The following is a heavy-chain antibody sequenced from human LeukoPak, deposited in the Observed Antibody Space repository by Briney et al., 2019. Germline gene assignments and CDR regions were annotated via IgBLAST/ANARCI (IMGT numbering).Heavy chain of an antibody. Sequence: ASVKVSCKASGGTFSSYAISWVRQAPGQGLEWMGRIIPILGIANYAQKFQGRVTITADKSTSTAYMELSSLRSEDTAVYYCARGVGSSWLKRYYYYGMDVWGQGTTVTVSS. CDR1: GGTFSSYA. V-gene: IGHV1-69*04. CDR3: ARGVGSSWLKRYYYYGMDV. CDR2: IIPILGIA. D-gene: IGHD6-13*01. J-gene: IGHJ6*02.